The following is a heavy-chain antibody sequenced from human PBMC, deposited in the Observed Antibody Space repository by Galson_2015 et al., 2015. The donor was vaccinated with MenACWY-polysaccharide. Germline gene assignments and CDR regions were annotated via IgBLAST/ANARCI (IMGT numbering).Heavy chain of an antibody. Sequence: SLRLSCAASGFTFSSYAIHWVRQAPGKGLERGAVISYDGINKYYADSMKGRFTISRDNSKYTVYLQMNSLGADDTTVYYCARDYCDRITCSGMDVWGQGTTVTVSS. V-gene: IGHV3-30-3*01. D-gene: IGHD2/OR15-2a*01. CDR1: GFTFSSYA. J-gene: IGHJ6*02. CDR3: ARDYCDRITCSGMDV. CDR2: ISYDGINK.